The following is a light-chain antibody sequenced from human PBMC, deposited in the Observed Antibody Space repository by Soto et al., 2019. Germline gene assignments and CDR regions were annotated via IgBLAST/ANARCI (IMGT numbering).Light chain of an antibody. CDR3: QKLDTYPLT. CDR2: AAS. CDR1: QGISHY. Sequence: IHLTQAPACLSASLVYRVTVTCRASQGISHYLAWYQQQPRKAPKLLIYAASTLQRGVPSRFSGSGSGTEFTLTISSLQPEDFASYYCQKLDTYPLTFGQGTRLEI. V-gene: IGKV1-9*01. J-gene: IGKJ5*01.